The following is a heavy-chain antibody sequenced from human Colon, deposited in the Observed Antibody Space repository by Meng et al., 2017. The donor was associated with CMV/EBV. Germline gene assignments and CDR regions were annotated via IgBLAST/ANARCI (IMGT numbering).Heavy chain of an antibody. CDR1: GVTFSDYY. Sequence: VESWGVLDKPWGLLRLSCGASGVTFSDYYMSWIRQAPGKGLEWVSYITSSSSYTNYADSVKGRFTISRDNAKNSLYLQMNSLRAEDTAVYYCARANYYDSSGYYGGRDWGQGTLVTVSS. V-gene: IGHV3-11*05. CDR3: ARANYYDSSGYYGGRD. CDR2: ITSSSSYT. J-gene: IGHJ4*02. D-gene: IGHD3-22*01.